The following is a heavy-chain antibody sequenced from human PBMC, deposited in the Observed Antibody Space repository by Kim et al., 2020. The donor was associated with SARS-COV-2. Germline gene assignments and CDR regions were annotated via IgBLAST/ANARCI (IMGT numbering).Heavy chain of an antibody. J-gene: IGHJ6*02. CDR2: ISYDGGNK. V-gene: IGHV3-30*18. Sequence: GGSLRLSCAASGFTFSSYGMHWVRQAPGKGLEWVAVISYDGGNKNYADFVSGRFTISRDISKNTLFLQMNSLRAEDTAVYYCAKEVLRSAYYYGMDVWGQGTTVTISS. CDR3: AKEVLRSAYYYGMDV. CDR1: GFTFSSYG. D-gene: IGHD3-3*01.